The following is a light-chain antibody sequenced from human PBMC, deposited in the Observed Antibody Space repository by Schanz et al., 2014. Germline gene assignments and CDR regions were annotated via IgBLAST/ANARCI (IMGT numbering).Light chain of an antibody. CDR2: EVS. V-gene: IGLV2-8*01. CDR3: SSYAGSTTSWV. J-gene: IGLJ3*02. Sequence: QSVLTQPPSASGSPGQSVTISCTGISSDVGGYNYVSWYQQNPGKAPKLMIYEVSKRPSGVPDRFSGSKSGNTASLTVSGLQAEDEADYYCSSYAGSTTSWVFGGGTKLTVL. CDR1: SSDVGGYNY.